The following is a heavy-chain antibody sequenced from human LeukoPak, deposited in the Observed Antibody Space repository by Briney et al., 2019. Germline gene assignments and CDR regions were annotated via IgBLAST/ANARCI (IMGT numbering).Heavy chain of an antibody. CDR1: GGSVSSSIYY. CDR3: ARGFLDCSSTSCHYYYYYYMDV. CDR2: IYYSGST. V-gene: IGHV4-39*07. Sequence: SETLSLTCTVSGGSVSSSIYYWGWIRQPPGKGLEWIGSIYYSGSTSYNPSLKSRVTISVDTSKNQFSLKLSSVTAADTAVYYCARGFLDCSSTSCHYYYYYYMDVWGKGTTVTVSS. D-gene: IGHD2-2*01. J-gene: IGHJ6*03.